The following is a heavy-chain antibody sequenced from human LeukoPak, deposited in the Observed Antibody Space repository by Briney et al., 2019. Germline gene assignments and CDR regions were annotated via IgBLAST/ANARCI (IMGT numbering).Heavy chain of an antibody. CDR3: AKPMATVTPFDY. Sequence: GGSLRLSCAASGFTFSSYGMHWVRQAPGKGLEWVAFIRYDGSNKYYADSMKGRFTISRDNSKNTLYLQMNSLRAEDTAVYYCAKPMATVTPFDYWGQGTLVTVSS. CDR2: IRYDGSNK. J-gene: IGHJ4*02. D-gene: IGHD4-17*01. V-gene: IGHV3-30*02. CDR1: GFTFSSYG.